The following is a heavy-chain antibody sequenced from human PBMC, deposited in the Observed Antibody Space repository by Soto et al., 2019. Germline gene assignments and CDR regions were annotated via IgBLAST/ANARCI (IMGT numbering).Heavy chain of an antibody. D-gene: IGHD1-1*01. CDR1: GYTFTSYY. CDR2: INPSGGGT. V-gene: IGHV1-46*01. CDR3: ARVTERRAEFDY. J-gene: IGHJ4*02. Sequence: ASVKVSCKASGYTFTSYYMHWVRQAPGQGLEWMGIINPSGGGTSYAQKFQGRVTMTRDTSTSTVYMELSSLRSEDTAVYYCARVTERRAEFDYWGQGTLVTVSS.